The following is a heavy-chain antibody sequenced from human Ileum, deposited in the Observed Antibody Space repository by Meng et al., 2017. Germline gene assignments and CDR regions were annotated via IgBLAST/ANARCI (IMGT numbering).Heavy chain of an antibody. J-gene: IGHJ4*02. D-gene: IGHD3-22*01. CDR3: ARDRDSSGYYPY. V-gene: IGHV4-30-4*01. CDR2: IYYSGST. CDR1: GGSISSGDYY. Sequence: QVQLQESGPGLVKPSQTLSLTCTFSGGSISSGDYYWSWIRQPPGKGLEWIGYIYYSGSTYYNPSLKSRLTISVDTSKNQFSLKLSSVTAADTAVYYCARDRDSSGYYPYWGQGTLVTAPQ.